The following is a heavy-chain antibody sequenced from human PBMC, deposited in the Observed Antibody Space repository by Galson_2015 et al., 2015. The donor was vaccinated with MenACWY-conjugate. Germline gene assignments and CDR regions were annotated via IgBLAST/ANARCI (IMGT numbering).Heavy chain of an antibody. CDR3: AKVLAYYYEKIGHFDFDF. Sequence: SLRLSCAASGFTFSSHGMHWVRQAPGKGLEWVAFIRHDGSDKYYGESVKGRFTISRDNPKNTLYLQMNSLIPEDTAVYHCAKVLAYYYEKIGHFDFDFWGRGTLVAVSS. J-gene: IGHJ2*01. CDR1: GFTFSSHG. D-gene: IGHD3-22*01. V-gene: IGHV3-30*02. CDR2: IRHDGSDK.